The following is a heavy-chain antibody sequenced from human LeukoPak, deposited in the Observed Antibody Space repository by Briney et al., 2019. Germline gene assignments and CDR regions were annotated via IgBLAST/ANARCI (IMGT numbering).Heavy chain of an antibody. CDR1: GGSFSGYY. Sequence: SETLSLTCAVYGGSFSGYYWSWIRQPPGKGLEWIGEINHSGSTNYNPSLKSRVTISVDTSKNQFSLKLSSVTAADTAVYYCARDSKQYDFWKGDHHFDYWGQGTLVTVSS. V-gene: IGHV4-34*01. CDR2: INHSGST. J-gene: IGHJ4*02. CDR3: ARDSKQYDFWKGDHHFDY. D-gene: IGHD3-3*01.